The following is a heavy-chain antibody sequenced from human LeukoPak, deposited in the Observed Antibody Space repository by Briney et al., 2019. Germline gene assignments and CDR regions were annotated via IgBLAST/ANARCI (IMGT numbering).Heavy chain of an antibody. V-gene: IGHV1-2*06. CDR3: ARVLLWFGEFGSWFDP. Sequence: ASVKVSCKASGYTFTGYYMHWMRQAPGQGLEWMGRINPNSGGTNYAQKFQGRVTMTRETSMSTAYMELSRLRSDDTAVYYCARVLLWFGEFGSWFDPWGQGTLVTVSS. J-gene: IGHJ5*02. D-gene: IGHD3-10*01. CDR2: INPNSGGT. CDR1: GYTFTGYY.